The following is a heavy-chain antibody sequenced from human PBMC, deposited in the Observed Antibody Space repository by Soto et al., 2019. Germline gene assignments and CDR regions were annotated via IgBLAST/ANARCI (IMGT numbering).Heavy chain of an antibody. CDR3: VKVSGYCTGGSCFSYFDY. V-gene: IGHV3-30*14. D-gene: IGHD2-15*01. CDR2: ISYDGSNK. Sequence: PGGSLRLSCAASGFTFSSYAMHWVRQAPGKGLEWVAVISYDGSNKYYADSVKGRFTISRDNSKNTLYLQMTSLSSEDSAVYYCVKVSGYCTGGSCFSYFDYWGQGTPVTVSS. J-gene: IGHJ4*02. CDR1: GFTFSSYA.